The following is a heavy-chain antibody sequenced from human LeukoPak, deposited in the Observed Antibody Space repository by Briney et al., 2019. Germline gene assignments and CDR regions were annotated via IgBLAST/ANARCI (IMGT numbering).Heavy chain of an antibody. CDR3: ARTEWVGTYWFDP. CDR2: IIPIFGTA. J-gene: IGHJ5*02. Sequence: SVKVSCKASGGTFSSYAISWVRQAPGQGLEWMGGIIPIFGTANYAQKFQGRVTITADESTSTAYMELSSLRSEDTAVYYCARTEWVGTYWFDPWGQGTLVTVSS. V-gene: IGHV1-69*13. D-gene: IGHD2-21*02. CDR1: GGTFSSYA.